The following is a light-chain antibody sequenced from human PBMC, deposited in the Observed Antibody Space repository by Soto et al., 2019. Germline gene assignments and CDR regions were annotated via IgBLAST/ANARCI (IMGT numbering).Light chain of an antibody. CDR3: QQVNSYPLT. CDR1: QDNSNY. Sequence: DIQLTQSPSFLSASVGDRVIITCRASQDNSNYLAWYQHKPGKAPKFLIYATSTVQSGVPSRFSGSGTGTEFTLTISNLQPEDFATYYCQQVNSYPLTFGGGTKVEIK. J-gene: IGKJ4*01. V-gene: IGKV1-9*01. CDR2: ATS.